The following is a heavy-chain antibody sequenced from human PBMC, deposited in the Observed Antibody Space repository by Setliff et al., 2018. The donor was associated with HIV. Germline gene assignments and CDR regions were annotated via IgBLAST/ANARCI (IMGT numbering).Heavy chain of an antibody. CDR3: ARHKSQPYYFDY. V-gene: IGHV4-59*08. J-gene: IGHJ4*02. CDR2: IYYSGST. CDR1: GGSISSYY. Sequence: PSETLSLTCPVSGGSISSYYWSWIRQPPGKGLEWTGYIYYSGSTNYNPSLKSRVTISVDTSKNQSSLKLSSVTAADTAVYYCARHKSQPYYFDYWGQGTLVTVSS.